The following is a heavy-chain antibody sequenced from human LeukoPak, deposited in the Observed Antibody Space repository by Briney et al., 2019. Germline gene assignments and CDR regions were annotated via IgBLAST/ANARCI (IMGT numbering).Heavy chain of an antibody. V-gene: IGHV3-21*01. CDR2: ISSSHIDL. CDR3: AREHDVLTGGLDY. Sequence: PGGSLRLSCAASGFTFSSYAMHWVRQALGKGLEWVSSISSSHIDLKYADSVKGRFTISRNNARNSLSLQMNSLGVDDTATYYCAREHDVLTGGLDYWGQGTLVTVSS. D-gene: IGHD3-9*01. CDR1: GFTFSSYA. J-gene: IGHJ4*02.